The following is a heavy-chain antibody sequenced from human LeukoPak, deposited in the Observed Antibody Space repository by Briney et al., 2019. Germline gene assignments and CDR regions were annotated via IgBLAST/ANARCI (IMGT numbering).Heavy chain of an antibody. CDR2: IGISSGNT. J-gene: IGHJ4*02. CDR3: ARDYNYAFDN. Sequence: GGSLRLSCAASGFTYSDYSMNWVRQAPGKGLEWISYIGISSGNTKYADSVKGRFTISGDNAKSSLYLQMNSLRVEDTAVYYCARDYNYAFDNWGQGTLVTVSS. V-gene: IGHV3-48*04. D-gene: IGHD1-1*01. CDR1: GFTYSDYS.